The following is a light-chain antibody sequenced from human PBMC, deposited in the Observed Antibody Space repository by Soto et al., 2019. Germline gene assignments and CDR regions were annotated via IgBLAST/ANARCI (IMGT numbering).Light chain of an antibody. CDR3: CSDAGCFTWV. J-gene: IGLJ3*02. CDR1: RSDVGGYRF. Sequence: QSALTQPRSVSGSPGQSVTISCTGARSDVGGYRFVSWYQQHPDKAPKLMIYDVDKRPSGVPDRFSGSKSSNTASLTISGLQAEDEAEYFCCSDAGCFTWVFGGGTKLTVL. CDR2: DVD. V-gene: IGLV2-11*01.